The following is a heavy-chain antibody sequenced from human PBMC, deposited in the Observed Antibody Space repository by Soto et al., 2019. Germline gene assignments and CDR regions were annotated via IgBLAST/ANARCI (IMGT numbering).Heavy chain of an antibody. CDR3: GRGRSGQIVVFH. V-gene: IGHV1-2*02. D-gene: IGHD1-26*01. J-gene: IGHJ4*02. Sequence: ASVKVSCKASGYTFTGHYIHWVRQAPEQGPEWVGEIGPESGATRYAQKFQGRVTMTRDTSITTVYMELKNLSPDDTAVYYCGRGRSGQIVVFHWGQGTPVTVSS. CDR2: IGPESGAT. CDR1: GYTFTGHY.